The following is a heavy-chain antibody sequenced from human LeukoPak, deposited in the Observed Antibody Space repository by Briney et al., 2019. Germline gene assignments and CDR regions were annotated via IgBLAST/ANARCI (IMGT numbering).Heavy chain of an antibody. CDR3: AKGERGWCFDY. J-gene: IGHJ4*02. D-gene: IGHD6-19*01. CDR1: GFTFSSYA. CDR2: ITGSGGST. V-gene: IGHV3-23*01. Sequence: GGSLRLSCAASGFTFSSYAMNWVRQAPGKGLEWVSTITGSGGSTYYADSVKGRFTISRDNSKNTLYLQMNSLRAEDTAVYYCAKGERGWCFDYWGQGTLVTVSS.